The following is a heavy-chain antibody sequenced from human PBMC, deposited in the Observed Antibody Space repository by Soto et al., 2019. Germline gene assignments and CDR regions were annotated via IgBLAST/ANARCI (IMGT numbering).Heavy chain of an antibody. V-gene: IGHV1-3*01. D-gene: IGHD2-15*01. CDR3: ARDLGLPGLMDFDY. CDR2: INGGQGNT. CDR1: GYTFSYHS. J-gene: IGHJ4*02. Sequence: QVQLVQSGAEVQKPGASVKVSCKASGYTFSYHSMHWVSQAPGQRPEWMGWINGGQGNTKYSQKFQGRVTITRDKSASTAYMELSRLRSEDTAVYYCARDLGLPGLMDFDYCGQGTLVNVSS.